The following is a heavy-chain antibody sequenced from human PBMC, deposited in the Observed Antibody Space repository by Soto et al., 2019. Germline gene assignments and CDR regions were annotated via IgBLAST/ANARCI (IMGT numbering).Heavy chain of an antibody. CDR2: IKADGSEK. CDR1: GFTFTDFW. V-gene: IGHV3-7*01. CDR3: GRDEVRNGVGV. J-gene: IGHJ6*02. Sequence: GGSLRLSCVASGFTFTDFWMSWVRQAPGRGLEWVANIKADGSEKRYVDSVKGRFTISRDNAKNSVYLQMNSLRVEDTALYYCGRDEVRNGVGVWGQGTTVTVSS.